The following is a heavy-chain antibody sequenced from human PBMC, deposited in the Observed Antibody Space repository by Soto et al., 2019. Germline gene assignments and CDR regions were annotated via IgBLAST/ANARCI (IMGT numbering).Heavy chain of an antibody. V-gene: IGHV1-46*01. Sequence: QVQLVQSGAEVKKPGASVKVSCKASGYTFTSYYMHWVRQAPGQGLEWMGIINPSGGSTSYAQKFQGRVTMTRDTSTSTVYTELSSLRSEDTAVYYCARGVIGGSYYYGMDVWGQGTTVTVSS. CDR3: ARGVIGGSYYYGMDV. CDR2: INPSGGST. D-gene: IGHD1-26*01. CDR1: GYTFTSYY. J-gene: IGHJ6*02.